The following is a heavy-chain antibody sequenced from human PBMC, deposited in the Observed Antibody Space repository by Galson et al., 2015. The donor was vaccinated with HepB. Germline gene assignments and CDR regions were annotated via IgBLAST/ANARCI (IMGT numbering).Heavy chain of an antibody. CDR3: VFEQLLGGTPDWFDP. D-gene: IGHD6-19*01. CDR1: GDSVSSNSAA. CDR2: AYYRSKWYN. V-gene: IGHV6-1*01. Sequence: CAISGDSVSSNSAAWNWIRQSPSRGLEWLGRAYYRSKWYNDYAFSVKSRITISPDTSKNQFSLQLNSVTPDDTAVYYCVFEQLLGGTPDWFDPWGQGTLVTVSS. J-gene: IGHJ5*02.